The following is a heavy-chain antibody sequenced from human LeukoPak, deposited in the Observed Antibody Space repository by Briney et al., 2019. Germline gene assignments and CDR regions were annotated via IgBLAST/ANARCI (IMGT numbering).Heavy chain of an antibody. Sequence: GASVKVSCKASGYTFTSYAMNWVRQAPGQGLEWMGWVTSYNGDTNYAQKFQGRVTMSADTSTSTAYMELRSLRFDDTAIYYCAKDWHILTGRNCFDPWGQGTLVTVSS. J-gene: IGHJ5*02. CDR2: VTSYNGDT. D-gene: IGHD3-9*01. V-gene: IGHV1-18*01. CDR1: GYTFTSYA. CDR3: AKDWHILTGRNCFDP.